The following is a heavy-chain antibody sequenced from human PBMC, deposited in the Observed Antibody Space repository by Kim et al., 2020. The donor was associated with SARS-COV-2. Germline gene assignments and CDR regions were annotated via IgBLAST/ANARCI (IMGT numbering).Heavy chain of an antibody. D-gene: IGHD2-15*01. J-gene: IGHJ4*01. CDR2: ISSGGTDM. V-gene: IGHV3-21*01. Sequence: GGSLRLSCAASAFTFSSYSMNWIRQAPGKGLEWVSSISSGGTDMYYADSVKGRFTISRDNAQDSLYLQMNSLRDEDTALYYCARTPGINDYWGQGTLVNV. CDR1: AFTFSSYS. CDR3: ARTPGINDY.